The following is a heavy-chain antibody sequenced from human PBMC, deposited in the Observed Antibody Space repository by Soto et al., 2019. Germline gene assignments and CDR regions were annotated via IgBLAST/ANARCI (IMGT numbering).Heavy chain of an antibody. D-gene: IGHD3-22*01. CDR3: AIRASYYDSSGYFDY. CDR2: INSDGSST. CDR1: GFTFSSDW. V-gene: IGHV3-74*01. Sequence: GWSLRLSCAPSGFTFSSDWMHSVRQAPGKGLVWVSRINSDGSSTSYADSVKGRFTISRDNAKNTLYLQMNSLRAEDTAVYYCAIRASYYDSSGYFDYWGQGTLVTVSS. J-gene: IGHJ4*02.